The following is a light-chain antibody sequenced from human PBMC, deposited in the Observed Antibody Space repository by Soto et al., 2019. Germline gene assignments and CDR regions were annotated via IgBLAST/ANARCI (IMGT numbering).Light chain of an antibody. J-gene: IGLJ3*02. V-gene: IGLV2-14*01. CDR2: EVS. CDR1: SSDVGGYNY. CDR3: SSYTTSNTLEV. Sequence: QSVLTQPASVSGSPGQSITISCTGTSSDVGGYNYVSWYQQHPGKAPKLMINEVSNRPSGVSNRFSGSKSGNTASLTISGLKAEDEADYYCSSYTTSNTLEVFGGGTKLTVL.